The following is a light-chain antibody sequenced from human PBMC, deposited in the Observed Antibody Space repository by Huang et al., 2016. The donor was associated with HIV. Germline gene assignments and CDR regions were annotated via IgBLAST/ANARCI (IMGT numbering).Light chain of an antibody. CDR3: QQYYTIPSN. V-gene: IGKV1-NL1*01. J-gene: IGKJ5*01. Sequence: DIQMTQSPSSLSASVGDRVTITCRASQGISNSLAWYQHKLGKAPKLLLYAASRLETGVPSRFSGSVSGPDYSLTITSLQPEDSATYYCQQYYTIPSNFGQGTRLEMK. CDR1: QGISNS. CDR2: AAS.